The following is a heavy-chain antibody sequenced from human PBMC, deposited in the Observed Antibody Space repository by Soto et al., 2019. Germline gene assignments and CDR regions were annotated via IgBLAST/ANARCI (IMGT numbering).Heavy chain of an antibody. V-gene: IGHV3-23*01. CDR3: AKGKGYSSGWYGGSAFDI. CDR1: GFTFSSYA. D-gene: IGHD6-19*01. Sequence: GSLRLSCAASGFTFSSYAMSLVRQAPGKGLEWVSAISGSGGSTYYADSVKGRFTISRDNSKNTLYLQMNSLRAEDTAVYYCAKGKGYSSGWYGGSAFDIWGQGTMVTVSS. J-gene: IGHJ3*02. CDR2: ISGSGGST.